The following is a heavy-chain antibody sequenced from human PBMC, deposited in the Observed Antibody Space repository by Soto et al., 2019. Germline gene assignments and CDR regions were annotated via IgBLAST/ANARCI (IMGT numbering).Heavy chain of an antibody. CDR2: IYYSGST. CDR1: GGSISSSSYY. V-gene: IGHV4-39*01. CDR3: ARHSSRYNWFDP. Sequence: TLSLTCTVSGGSISSSSYYWGWIRQPPGKGLEWIGSIYYSGSTYYNPSLKSRVTISVDTSKNQFSLKLSSVTAADTAVYYCARHSSRYNWFDPWGQGTLVTVSS. J-gene: IGHJ5*02. D-gene: IGHD2-2*01.